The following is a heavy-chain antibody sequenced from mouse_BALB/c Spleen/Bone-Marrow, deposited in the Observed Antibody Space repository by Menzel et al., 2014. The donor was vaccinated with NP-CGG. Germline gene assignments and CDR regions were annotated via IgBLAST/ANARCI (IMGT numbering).Heavy chain of an antibody. D-gene: IGHD1-1*01. CDR1: GFSLTGYG. CDR3: ARRGDYGAWFAY. CDR2: IRGDGST. Sequence: VNLVESGPGLVAPSQSLSITCTVSGFSLTGYGVIWVSQPPGKVLEWLGRIRGDGSTAYNSALKSRLSISKDNYKSKVFLKMRSMQSDDTARYYCARRGDYGAWFAYWGQGTLVTVSA. V-gene: IGHV2-6-7*01. J-gene: IGHJ3*01.